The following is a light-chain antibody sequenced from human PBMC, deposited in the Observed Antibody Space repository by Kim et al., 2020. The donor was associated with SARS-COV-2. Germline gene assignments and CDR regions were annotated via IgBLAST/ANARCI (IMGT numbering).Light chain of an antibody. V-gene: IGKV3D-15*01. CDR1: HSVAGK. CDR2: GAS. J-gene: IGKJ4*01. CDR3: QEYNNWPALS. Sequence: PPGERATLSCRAGHSVAGKLAWYQQKPGQAPRLLIYGASVRATGIPARFSGSGSGTEFTLTISSLQSEDSAVYYCQEYNNWPALSFGGGTKVDIK.